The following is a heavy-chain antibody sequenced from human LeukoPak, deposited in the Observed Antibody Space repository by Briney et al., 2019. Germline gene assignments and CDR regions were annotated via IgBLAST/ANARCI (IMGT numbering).Heavy chain of an antibody. V-gene: IGHV3-23*01. CDR1: GFTFSSYA. CDR3: AKDTLLLLY. Sequence: GGSLRLSCAASGFTFSSYAMSWVRQAPGKGPEWVSAISGSGGSTYYADSVKGRFTISRDNAKSTLYLQMNSLRAEDTALYYCAKDTLLLLYWGQGTLVTVSS. D-gene: IGHD2-21*01. CDR2: ISGSGGST. J-gene: IGHJ4*02.